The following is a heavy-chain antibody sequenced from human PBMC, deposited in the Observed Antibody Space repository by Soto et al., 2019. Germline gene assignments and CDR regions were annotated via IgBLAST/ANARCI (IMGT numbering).Heavy chain of an antibody. D-gene: IGHD2-15*01. CDR2: IWDDGSHN. CDR1: RFTSSSYG. CDR3: ARHRGSIDHYYMDV. J-gene: IGHJ6*03. Sequence: GGSLRLSCAASRFTSSSYGMHWVRQAPGKGLEWVAVIWDDGSHNYHADSVKGRFTISRDDSKSTLSLQMDSLRAEDTAVYYCARHRGSIDHYYMDVWGKGTTVTVSS. V-gene: IGHV3-33*01.